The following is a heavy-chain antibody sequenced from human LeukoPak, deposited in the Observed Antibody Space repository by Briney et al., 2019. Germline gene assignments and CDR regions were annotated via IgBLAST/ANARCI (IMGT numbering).Heavy chain of an antibody. CDR2: ISAGSGNT. V-gene: IGHV1-3*01. Sequence: ASVKVSCKASGYTFSSYAMQWVRQAPGQRLEWMGCISAGSGNTKYSQKFQGRVTITRDTSESTAYMELSSLRSEDTAVYYCARDHYSNYVPYYYYGMDVWGQGTTVTVSS. CDR3: ARDHYSNYVPYYYYGMDV. CDR1: GYTFSSYA. D-gene: IGHD4-11*01. J-gene: IGHJ6*02.